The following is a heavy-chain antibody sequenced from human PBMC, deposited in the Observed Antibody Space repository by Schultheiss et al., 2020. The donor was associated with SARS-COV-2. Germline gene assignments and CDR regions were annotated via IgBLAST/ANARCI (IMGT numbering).Heavy chain of an antibody. CDR2: IKQDGSEK. Sequence: GGSLRLSCAASGFTFSSYWMSWVRQAPGKGLEWVANIKQDGSEKYYVDSVKGRFTISRDSAKNSLYLQMNSLRAEDTAVYYCARVPLAAADPFDYWGQGTLVTVSS. CDR1: GFTFSSYW. V-gene: IGHV3-7*03. D-gene: IGHD6-13*01. J-gene: IGHJ4*02. CDR3: ARVPLAAADPFDY.